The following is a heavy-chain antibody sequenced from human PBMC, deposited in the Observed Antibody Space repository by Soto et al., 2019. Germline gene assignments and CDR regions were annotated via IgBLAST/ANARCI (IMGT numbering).Heavy chain of an antibody. CDR2: ISGSGGST. CDR3: AKDGTLWFGELSESYFDY. Sequence: GGSLRLSCAASGFTFSSYAMSWVRQAPGKGLEWVSAISGSGGSTYYADSVKGRFTISRANSKNTLYLQMNSLGAEDKAVYYGAKDGTLWFGELSESYFDYWGQGTLVTVSS. V-gene: IGHV3-23*01. CDR1: GFTFSSYA. J-gene: IGHJ4*02. D-gene: IGHD3-10*01.